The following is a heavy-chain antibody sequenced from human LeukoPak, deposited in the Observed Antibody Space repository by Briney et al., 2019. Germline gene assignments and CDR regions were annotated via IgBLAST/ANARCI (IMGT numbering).Heavy chain of an antibody. J-gene: IGHJ1*01. CDR1: GFTFSTYP. CDR2: ISSSSSTI. CDR3: ARDILTGSQSRFQH. Sequence: GGSLRLSCVASGFTFSTYPMHWVRQAPGKGLEWVSYISSSSSTIYYADSVKGRFTISRDNAKNSLYLQMNSLRAEDTAVYYCARDILTGSQSRFQHWGQGALVTVSS. V-gene: IGHV3-48*04. D-gene: IGHD3-9*01.